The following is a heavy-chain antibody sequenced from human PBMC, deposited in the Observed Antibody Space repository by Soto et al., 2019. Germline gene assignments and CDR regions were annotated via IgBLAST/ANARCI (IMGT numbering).Heavy chain of an antibody. D-gene: IGHD2-2*01. Sequence: QVQLVESGGGVVQPGRSLRLSCAASGFTFSSYGMHWVRQAPGKGLEWVAVISYDGVNKYYVDSVKGRFTISRDNSKNTLYLQMNSLRAEDTAVYYCAKVHCSSTSCYPNYYYYYGMDVWGQGTTVTVSS. CDR1: GFTFSSYG. CDR3: AKVHCSSTSCYPNYYYYYGMDV. J-gene: IGHJ6*02. CDR2: ISYDGVNK. V-gene: IGHV3-30*18.